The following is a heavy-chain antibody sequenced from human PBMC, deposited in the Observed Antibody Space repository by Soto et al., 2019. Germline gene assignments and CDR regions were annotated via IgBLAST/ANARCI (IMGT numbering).Heavy chain of an antibody. J-gene: IGHJ4*02. Sequence: QVQLVQSGAEVKKPGSSVKVSCKASGGTFSSYTISWVRQAPGQGLEWMGRIIPILGIANYAQKFQGRVTITADKSTSTAYMELSSLRSEDTAVYYCARDPSRNSSWYWTFDYWVQVTLVTVSS. D-gene: IGHD6-13*01. CDR1: GGTFSSYT. V-gene: IGHV1-69*08. CDR3: ARDPSRNSSWYWTFDY. CDR2: IIPILGIA.